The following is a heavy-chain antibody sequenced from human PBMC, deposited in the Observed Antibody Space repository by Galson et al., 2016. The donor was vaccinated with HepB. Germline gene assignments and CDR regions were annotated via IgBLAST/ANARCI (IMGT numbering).Heavy chain of an antibody. V-gene: IGHV3-30-3*01. CDR1: GFTFRRYA. CDR2: ISYDGSKK. J-gene: IGHJ3*02. Sequence: CAASGFTFRRYAMNWVRQAPGKGLEWVAVISYDGSKKYYADSVKGRFTISRDNSKNTLDLQMNSLTAEDTAVYYCARVPDDSGSYDNDAFDIWGQGTMVTVSA. D-gene: IGHD1-26*01. CDR3: ARVPDDSGSYDNDAFDI.